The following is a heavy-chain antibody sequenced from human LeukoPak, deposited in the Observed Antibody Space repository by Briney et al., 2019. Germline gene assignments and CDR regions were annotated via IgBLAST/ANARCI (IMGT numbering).Heavy chain of an antibody. Sequence: GGSLRLSCAASGFTFSSYAMSWVRQAPGKGLEWVSAISGSGGSTYYADFVKGRFTISRDNSKNTLDLQMNSLKTEDTAVYYCARDGGIYYFDSWGQGTLVTVSS. CDR2: ISGSGGST. J-gene: IGHJ4*02. D-gene: IGHD3-16*01. CDR1: GFTFSSYA. CDR3: ARDGGIYYFDS. V-gene: IGHV3-23*01.